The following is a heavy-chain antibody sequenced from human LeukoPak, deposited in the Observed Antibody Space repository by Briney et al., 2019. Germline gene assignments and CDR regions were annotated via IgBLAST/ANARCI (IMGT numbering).Heavy chain of an antibody. CDR1: GYTLTELS. Sequence: GASVKVSCKVSGYTLTELSMHWVRQAPGKGLEWMGGFDPEDGETIYAQKFQGRVTMTEDTSTDTAYMELSSLRSEDTAVYYCATYPNHYYGPGSRDYYYMDVWGKGTTVTVSS. CDR2: FDPEDGET. CDR3: ATYPNHYYGPGSRDYYYMDV. V-gene: IGHV1-24*01. D-gene: IGHD3-10*01. J-gene: IGHJ6*03.